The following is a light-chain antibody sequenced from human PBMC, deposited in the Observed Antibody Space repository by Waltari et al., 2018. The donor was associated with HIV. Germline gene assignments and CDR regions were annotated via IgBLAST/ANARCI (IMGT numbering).Light chain of an antibody. Sequence: QSALTQPPTASGSPGQSVTISCSGTSNDVGPYDYVSWYQQHPDKAPRLIIYEVYKRPSGVPDRFSGSKSGNTASLTVSGLQAEDEADYYCQSYDSGRRVFGGGTKLAVL. J-gene: IGLJ3*02. CDR2: EVY. CDR3: QSYDSGRRV. V-gene: IGLV2-8*01. CDR1: SNDVGPYDY.